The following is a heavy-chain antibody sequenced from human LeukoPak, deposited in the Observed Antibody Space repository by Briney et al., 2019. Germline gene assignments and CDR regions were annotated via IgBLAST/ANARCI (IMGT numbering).Heavy chain of an antibody. CDR1: GYTFTSYA. CDR2: INTNTGNP. V-gene: IGHV7-4-1*02. D-gene: IGHD3-22*01. J-gene: IGHJ3*02. Sequence: GASVKVSCKASGYTFTSYAMNWVRQAPGQGLEWMGWINTNTGNPTYAQGFTGRFVFSLDTSVSTAYLQISSLKAEDTAVYYCASTVRYYDSSGWRAFDIWGQGTMVTVSS. CDR3: ASTVRYYDSSGWRAFDI.